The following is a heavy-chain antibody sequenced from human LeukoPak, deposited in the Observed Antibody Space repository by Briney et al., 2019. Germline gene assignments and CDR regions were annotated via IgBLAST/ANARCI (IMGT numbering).Heavy chain of an antibody. D-gene: IGHD2-21*02. J-gene: IGHJ4*02. CDR3: AGSLAYCGGDCRLGDY. V-gene: IGHV3-66*01. Sequence: ETLSLTCAVSGGSFSGYYWSWVRQAPGKGLEWVSVIYSGGSTYYADSVKGRFTISRDNSKNTLYLQMNSLRAEDTAVYYCAGSLAYCGGDCRLGDYWGQGTLVTVSS. CDR2: IYSGGST. CDR1: GGSFSGYY.